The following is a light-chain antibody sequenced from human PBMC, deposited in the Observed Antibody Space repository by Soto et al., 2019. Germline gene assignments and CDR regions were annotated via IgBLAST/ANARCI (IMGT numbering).Light chain of an antibody. CDR1: QSVSSN. J-gene: IGKJ4*01. CDR2: GAS. V-gene: IGKV3-15*01. Sequence: EIVMTQSPGTLSVSPGEGATLSCRASQSVSSNLAWYQLKPGQAPRLVIYGASTRAAGIPDRFSGSGSGTAYTLTISSLQSEDFAVYYCQQYNNWPPLTFGGGTKVEIK. CDR3: QQYNNWPPLT.